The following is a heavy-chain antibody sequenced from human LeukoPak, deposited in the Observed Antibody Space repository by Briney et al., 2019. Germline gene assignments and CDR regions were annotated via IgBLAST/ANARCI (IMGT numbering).Heavy chain of an antibody. D-gene: IGHD5-24*01. CDR2: ISSSSSTI. Sequence: GGSLRLSCAASGFTFSSYSMNWVRQAPGKGLEWVSYISSSSSTIYYADSVKGRFTISRDNAKNSLYLQMNSLRAEDTAVYYCAREDGYNWDYWGQGTLVTVSS. CDR1: GFTFSSYS. V-gene: IGHV3-48*01. J-gene: IGHJ4*02. CDR3: AREDGYNWDY.